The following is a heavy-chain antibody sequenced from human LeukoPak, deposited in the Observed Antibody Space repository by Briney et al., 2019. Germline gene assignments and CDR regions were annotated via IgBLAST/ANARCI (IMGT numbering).Heavy chain of an antibody. CDR3: ASVSVWELATHTGGSFDY. CDR1: GGLISRIEYY. J-gene: IGHJ4*02. D-gene: IGHD1-26*01. CDR2: IYHTGTT. V-gene: IGHV4-30-4*01. Sequence: PSGTLSLTCTVSGGLISRIEYYWGWVRQSPVKGLEWLGHIYHTGTTLYSPHLSNRLTISVDSSKNQFSLTLNSVSAADTAVYYCASVSVWELATHTGGSFDYWGRGILVTVSS.